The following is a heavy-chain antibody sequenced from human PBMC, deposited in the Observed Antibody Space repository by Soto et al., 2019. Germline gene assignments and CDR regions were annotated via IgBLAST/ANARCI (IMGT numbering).Heavy chain of an antibody. CDR1: GGSISSGDYY. V-gene: IGHV4-30-4*01. CDR3: ASSIAARPKRLYYFDY. Sequence: TSETLSLTCTVSGGSISSGDYYWSWIRQPPGKGLGWIGYIYYSGSTYYNPSLKSRVTISVDTSKNQFSLKLSSVTAADTAVYYCASSIAARPKRLYYFDYWGQGTLVTVSS. J-gene: IGHJ4*02. CDR2: IYYSGST. D-gene: IGHD6-6*01.